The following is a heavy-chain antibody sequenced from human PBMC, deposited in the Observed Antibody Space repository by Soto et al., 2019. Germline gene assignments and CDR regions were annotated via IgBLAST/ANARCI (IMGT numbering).Heavy chain of an antibody. Sequence: SETLSLTFAFSGGTVASSHWRSWVRQSPGGGLAWIGIVYHTGDTNLSPSLQRRVTISVDKSNNRLSLRLNSLSSAETAVYFCARDIVTAGGNNYLDPWGTGNMVTVYS. D-gene: IGHD2-21*02. J-gene: IGHJ5*02. CDR1: GGTVASSHW. CDR3: ARDIVTAGGNNYLDP. CDR2: VYHTGDT. V-gene: IGHV4-4*02.